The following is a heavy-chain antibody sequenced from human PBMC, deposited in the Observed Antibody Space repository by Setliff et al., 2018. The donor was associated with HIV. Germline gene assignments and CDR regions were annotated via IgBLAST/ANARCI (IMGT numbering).Heavy chain of an antibody. CDR3: ARWSLAGAFDY. J-gene: IGHJ4*02. CDR1: GGSFTGYY. CDR2: INHSGNT. V-gene: IGHV4-34*01. Sequence: PSETLSLTCAVSGGSFTGYYWSWIRQTPGKGLEWIAEINHSGNTNYNPSLKSRVTISVVTSKSHFSLKMTSVTAADTAVYYCARWSLAGAFDYWGQGTLVTVSS. D-gene: IGHD3-10*01.